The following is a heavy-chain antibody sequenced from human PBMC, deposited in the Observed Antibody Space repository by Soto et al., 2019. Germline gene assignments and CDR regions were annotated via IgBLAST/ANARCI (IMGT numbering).Heavy chain of an antibody. CDR1: GFIVSSYG. V-gene: IGHV3-30*18. CDR2: ISYDGFSK. J-gene: IGHJ6*02. CDR3: AKVYGDFAYYFDAMDV. Sequence: QVQVVESGGGVVQPGRSLRLSCAASGFIVSSYGMHWVRQAPGKGLEWVAVISYDGFSKFYADSVKGRFTISRDNSQNTLYLQMHRLRAEDTAVYYCAKVYGDFAYYFDAMDVWGQGTTVTVSS. D-gene: IGHD4-17*01.